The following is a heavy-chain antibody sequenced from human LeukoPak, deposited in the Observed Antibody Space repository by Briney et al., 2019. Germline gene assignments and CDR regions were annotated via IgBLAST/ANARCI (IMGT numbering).Heavy chain of an antibody. CDR1: GFDFSTYW. J-gene: IGHJ4*02. Sequence: GGSLRLSCAASGFDFSTYWMSWVRQAPGKGLEWVANIKQDGSEKYYVDSVKGRFTISRDNAKNSLFLQTNSLRVEDTAVYYCAREAFGGATNYWGQGTLVTVSS. V-gene: IGHV3-7*01. CDR2: IKQDGSEK. D-gene: IGHD3-16*01. CDR3: AREAFGGATNY.